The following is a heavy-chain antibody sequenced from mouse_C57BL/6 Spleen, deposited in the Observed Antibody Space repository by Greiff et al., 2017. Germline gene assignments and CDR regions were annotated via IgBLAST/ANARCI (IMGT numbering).Heavy chain of an antibody. CDR2: IYPGDGDT. CDR1: GYAFSSSW. J-gene: IGHJ4*01. CDR3: ARKLGAMDY. D-gene: IGHD4-1*01. V-gene: IGHV1-82*01. Sequence: VQLQQSGPELVKPGASVKISCKASGYAFSSSWMNWVKQRPGKGLEWIGRIYPGDGDTNYNGKFKGKATLTADKSSSTAYMQLSSLTSEDSAVYFCARKLGAMDYWGQGPSVTVSS.